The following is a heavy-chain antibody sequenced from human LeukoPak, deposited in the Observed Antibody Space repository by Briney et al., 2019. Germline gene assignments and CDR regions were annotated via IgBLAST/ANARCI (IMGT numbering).Heavy chain of an antibody. Sequence: PGGSLRLSCAASGFTFSSYEMNWVRQAPGKGLEWVSYISSSGSTIYYADSVKGRFTISRDNSKNTLYLQMNSLRVEDTAVYYCVRDRDRDPYYFDYWGQGTLVTVSS. CDR1: GFTFSSYE. V-gene: IGHV3-48*03. CDR2: ISSSGSTI. CDR3: VRDRDRDPYYFDY. J-gene: IGHJ4*02.